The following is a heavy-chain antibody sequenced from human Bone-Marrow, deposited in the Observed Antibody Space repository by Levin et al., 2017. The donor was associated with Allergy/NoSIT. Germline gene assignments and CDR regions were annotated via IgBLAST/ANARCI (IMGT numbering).Heavy chain of an antibody. CDR3: AREGSAVARADFYDYIWGSYRSLYFDY. J-gene: IGHJ4*02. CDR2: ISSSGSTI. Sequence: GESLKISCAASGFTFSSYEMNWVRQAPGKGLEWVSYISSSGSTIYYADSVKGRFTISRDNAKNSLYLQMNSLRAEDTAVYYCAREGSAVARADFYDYIWGSYRSLYFDYWGQGTLVTVSS. CDR1: GFTFSSYE. D-gene: IGHD3-16*02. V-gene: IGHV3-48*03.